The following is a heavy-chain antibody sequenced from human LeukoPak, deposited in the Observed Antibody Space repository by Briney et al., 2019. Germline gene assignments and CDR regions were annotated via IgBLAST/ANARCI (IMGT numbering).Heavy chain of an antibody. CDR3: ARDAVGYSDY. CDR1: GGTFSSYA. V-gene: IGHV1-69*05. Sequence: GASVKVSCKASGGTFSSYATSWVRQAPGQGLEWMGGIIPIFGTANYAQKFQGRVTITTDESTSTAYMELSSLRSEDTAVYYCARDAVGYSDYWGQGTLVTVSS. CDR2: IIPIFGTA. D-gene: IGHD2-15*01. J-gene: IGHJ4*02.